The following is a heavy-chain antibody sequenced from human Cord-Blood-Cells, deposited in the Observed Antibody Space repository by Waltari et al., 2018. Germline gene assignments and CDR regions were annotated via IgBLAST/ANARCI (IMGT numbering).Heavy chain of an antibody. CDR1: GGTFTSYA. CDR3: ARGYYDFWSGYSYYFDY. J-gene: IGHJ4*02. V-gene: IGHV1-69*01. CDR2: IIPIFGTA. D-gene: IGHD3-3*01. Sequence: QVQLVQSGAEVKKPGSPVKVPCKASGGTFTSYAITRGRQAPGQGLEWMGGIIPIFGTANYAQKFQGRVTITADESTSTAYMELSSLRSEDTAVYYCARGYYDFWSGYSYYFDYWGQGTLVTVSS.